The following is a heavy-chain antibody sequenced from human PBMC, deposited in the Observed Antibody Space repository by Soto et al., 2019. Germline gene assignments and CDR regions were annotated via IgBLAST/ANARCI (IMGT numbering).Heavy chain of an antibody. CDR3: VPWGRCFGDGAAFQH. CDR1: GYTFTSYD. D-gene: IGHD3-10*01. CDR2: MNPNSGNT. Sequence: QVQLVQSGAEVKKPGASVKVSCKASGYTFTSYDINWVRQATGQGLEWMGWMNPNSGNTGYAQKFQGRVTMTRNTSISTAYMVLSSQRSEDTAVYYCVPWGRCFGDGAAFQHWGQGTLVTVSS. V-gene: IGHV1-8*01. J-gene: IGHJ1*01.